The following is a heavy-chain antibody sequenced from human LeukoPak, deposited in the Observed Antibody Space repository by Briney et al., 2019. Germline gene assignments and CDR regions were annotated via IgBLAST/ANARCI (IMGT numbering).Heavy chain of an antibody. V-gene: IGHV3-23*01. CDR2: ISGSGGST. D-gene: IGHD2-21*02. Sequence: GGSRRLSCAASGFTFSSYAMSWVRQAPGKGLEWVSAISGSGGSTYYADSVKGRFTISRDNSKNTLYLQMNSLRAEDTAVYYCAKVPAAYCGGDCYYDYWGQGTLVTVSS. CDR3: AKVPAAYCGGDCYYDY. J-gene: IGHJ4*02. CDR1: GFTFSSYA.